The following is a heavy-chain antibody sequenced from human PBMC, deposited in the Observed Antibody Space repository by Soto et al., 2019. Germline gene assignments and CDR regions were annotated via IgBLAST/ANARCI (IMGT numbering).Heavy chain of an antibody. CDR1: GYTFTSYG. J-gene: IGHJ5*02. D-gene: IGHD3-3*01. V-gene: IGHV1-18*04. CDR2: ISAYNGNT. Sequence: ASVKVSCKASGYTFTSYGISWVRQAPGQGLEWMGWISAYNGNTNYAQKLQGRVTMTTDTSTSTAYMELRSLRSDDTAMYYCARDYYDFWSGYLTPNWFDPWGQGTLVTVS. CDR3: ARDYYDFWSGYLTPNWFDP.